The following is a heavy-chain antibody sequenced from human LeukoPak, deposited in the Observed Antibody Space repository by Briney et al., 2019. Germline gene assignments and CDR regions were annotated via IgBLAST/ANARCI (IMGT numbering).Heavy chain of an antibody. D-gene: IGHD3-3*01. CDR3: AGTHYDFWSGHGEGFDY. CDR1: GGSISSGSYY. CDR2: IYTSGST. V-gene: IGHV4-61*02. Sequence: PSETLSLTCTVSGGSISSGSYYWSWIRQPAGKGLEWIGRIYTSGSTNYNPSLKSRVTISVDTSKNQFSLKLSSVTAADTAVYYCAGTHYDFWSGHGEGFDYWGQGTLVTVSS. J-gene: IGHJ4*02.